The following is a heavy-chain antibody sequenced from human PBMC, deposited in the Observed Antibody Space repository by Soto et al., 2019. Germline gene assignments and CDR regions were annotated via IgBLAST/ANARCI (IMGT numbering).Heavy chain of an antibody. D-gene: IGHD2-15*01. CDR2: ISAYNGNT. CDR3: ARDLLPVGHVGWFDP. J-gene: IGHJ5*02. V-gene: IGHV1-18*04. Sequence: QVQLVQSGAEVKKPGASVKVSCKASGYTFTSYGIIWVRQAPGQGLEWMGWISAYNGNTNYVQKLQGRVTMTTDTSTITAYMELRSLRSDDTAVYYCARDLLPVGHVGWFDPWGKGTLVHVSS. CDR1: GYTFTSYG.